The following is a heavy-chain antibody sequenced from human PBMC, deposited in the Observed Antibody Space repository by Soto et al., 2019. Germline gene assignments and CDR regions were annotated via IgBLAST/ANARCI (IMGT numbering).Heavy chain of an antibody. CDR3: ASHPQALYFQRALDS. J-gene: IGHJ4*02. CDR1: AGSINNYY. CDR2: IFSTGTT. Sequence: SETLSLTCTVSAGSINNYYWSWIRQPPGKGLEWIAYIFSTGTTSYNPSLKSRVTVSVDTSKNQVYLHLNSVTAADPAVYYCASHPQALYFQRALDSGGRETLVTFSS. D-gene: IGHD3-9*01. V-gene: IGHV4-59*08.